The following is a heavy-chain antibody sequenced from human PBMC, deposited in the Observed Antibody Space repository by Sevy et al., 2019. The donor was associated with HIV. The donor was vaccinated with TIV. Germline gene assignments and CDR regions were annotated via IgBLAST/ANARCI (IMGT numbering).Heavy chain of an antibody. D-gene: IGHD2-15*01. J-gene: IGHJ4*02. CDR2: INHSGST. CDR1: GGSFSGYY. Sequence: SETLSLTCAVYGGSFSGYYWSWIRQPPGKGLEWIGEINHSGSTNYNPSLKSRVTISVDTSKNQFSLKLSSVTAADTAVYYCASLLIGYCSGGSCRRAYYFDYWGQGTLVTVSS. CDR3: ASLLIGYCSGGSCRRAYYFDY. V-gene: IGHV4-34*01.